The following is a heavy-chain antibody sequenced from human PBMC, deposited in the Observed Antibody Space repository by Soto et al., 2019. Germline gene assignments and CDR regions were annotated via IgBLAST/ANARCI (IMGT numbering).Heavy chain of an antibody. V-gene: IGHV4-39*01. D-gene: IGHD6-19*01. CDR2: IYYSGST. CDR1: GGSISSSSYY. Sequence: KTSETLSLTCTVSGGSISSSSYYWGWIRQPPGKGLEWIGSIYYSGSTYYNPSLKSRVTISVDTSKNQFSLKLSSVTAADTAVYYCARIGQWLVDYWGQGTLVTV. J-gene: IGHJ4*02. CDR3: ARIGQWLVDY.